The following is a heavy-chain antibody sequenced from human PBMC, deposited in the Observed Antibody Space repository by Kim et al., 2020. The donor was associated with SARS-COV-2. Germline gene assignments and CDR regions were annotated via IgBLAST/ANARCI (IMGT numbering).Heavy chain of an antibody. V-gene: IGHV4-31*03. Sequence: SETLSLTCTVSGGSISSGGYYWSWIRQHPGKGLEWIGYIYYSGSTYYNPSLKSRVTISVDTSKNQFSLKLSSVTAADTAVYYCARNDYYGSGSYYNPINYYYGMDVWGQGTTVTVSS. CDR1: GGSISSGGYY. CDR2: IYYSGST. J-gene: IGHJ6*02. D-gene: IGHD3-10*01. CDR3: ARNDYYGSGSYYNPINYYYGMDV.